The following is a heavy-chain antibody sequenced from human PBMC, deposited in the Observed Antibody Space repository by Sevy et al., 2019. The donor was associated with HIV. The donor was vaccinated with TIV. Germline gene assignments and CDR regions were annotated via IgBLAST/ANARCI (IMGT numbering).Heavy chain of an antibody. V-gene: IGHV4-39*01. Sequence: SETLSLTCTVSGGSISSSSYYWGWIRQPPGKGLEWIGSIYYSGSTYYNPSLKSRVTISVDTSKNQFSLKLSSVTAADTAVYYCASVSREVVLPEYGMDVWGQGTTVTVSS. CDR1: GGSISSSSYY. D-gene: IGHD1-26*01. CDR3: ASVSREVVLPEYGMDV. CDR2: IYYSGST. J-gene: IGHJ6*02.